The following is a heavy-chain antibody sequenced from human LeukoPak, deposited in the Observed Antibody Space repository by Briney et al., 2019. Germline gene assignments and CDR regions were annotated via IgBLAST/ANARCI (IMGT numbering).Heavy chain of an antibody. CDR2: IYYTRSI. CDR1: GVSISSIHSY. CDR3: ARDSGYSYGYYAFDI. V-gene: IGHV4-39*02. J-gene: IGHJ3*02. Sequence: SETLSLTCTVSGVSISSIHSYWGWIRQTPGKGLEWIGSIYYTRSIYYNPSLSSRVTISVDTSRNQFSLRLTSMTAADTAMYYCARDSGYSYGYYAFDIWGQGTMVTVSS. D-gene: IGHD5-18*01.